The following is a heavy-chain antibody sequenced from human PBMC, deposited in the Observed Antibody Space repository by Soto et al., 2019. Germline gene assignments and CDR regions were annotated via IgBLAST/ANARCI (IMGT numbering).Heavy chain of an antibody. V-gene: IGHV3-15*07. Sequence: QLVQSGGGLVKPGGSLRLSCVASGFNFSDAWLNWVRQIPGKGLEWVGRIKPKSAGGTTDYAAPVKGRFTISREDSQNTLHLQMDSLKTEDTAVYYCATVPYRSCTTWGLGVLVTVST. CDR2: IKPKSAGGTT. J-gene: IGHJ4*02. CDR1: GFNFSDAW. CDR3: ATVPYRSCTT. D-gene: IGHD2-8*01.